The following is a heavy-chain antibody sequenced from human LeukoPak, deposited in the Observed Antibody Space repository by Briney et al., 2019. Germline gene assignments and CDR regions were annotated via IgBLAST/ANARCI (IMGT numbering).Heavy chain of an antibody. J-gene: IGHJ4*02. CDR3: ARGSLRYYGSGNRDFDY. Sequence: SVKVSCKASGGTFSSYAISWVRQAPGQGLEWMGRIIPIFGTANYAQKFQGRVTITTDESTSTAYMELSSLRSEDTAVYYCARGSLRYYGSGNRDFDYWGQGTLVTVSS. D-gene: IGHD3-10*01. V-gene: IGHV1-69*05. CDR2: IIPIFGTA. CDR1: GGTFSSYA.